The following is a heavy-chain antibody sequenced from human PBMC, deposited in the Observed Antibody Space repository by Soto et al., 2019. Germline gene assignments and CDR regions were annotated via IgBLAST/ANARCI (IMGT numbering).Heavy chain of an antibody. J-gene: IGHJ5*02. CDR3: ARNQKVTGTTWFDP. V-gene: IGHV4-30-2*01. Sequence: QLQLQESGSGLVKPSQTLSLTCAVSGGSISSGGYSWSWIRQPPGKGLEWIGYIYHSGSTYYNPSLKSRVTISVDRSKTQFSLKLSSVTAADTAVYYCARNQKVTGTTWFDPWGQGTLVTVSS. D-gene: IGHD1-7*01. CDR1: GGSISSGGYS. CDR2: IYHSGST.